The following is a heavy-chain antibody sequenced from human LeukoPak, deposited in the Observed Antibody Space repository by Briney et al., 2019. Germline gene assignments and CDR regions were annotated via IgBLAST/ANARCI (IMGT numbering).Heavy chain of an antibody. Sequence: PGGSLRLSCAASGFTFSSYWMHWVRQAPGKGLVWVSRINSDGSSTSYADSVKGRFIISRDNSKNTLYLQMNSLRAEDTAVYYCAKDRTEKAEYYYYYMDVWGKGTTVTISS. CDR2: INSDGSST. J-gene: IGHJ6*03. CDR3: AKDRTEKAEYYYYYMDV. V-gene: IGHV3-74*01. D-gene: IGHD1-14*01. CDR1: GFTFSSYW.